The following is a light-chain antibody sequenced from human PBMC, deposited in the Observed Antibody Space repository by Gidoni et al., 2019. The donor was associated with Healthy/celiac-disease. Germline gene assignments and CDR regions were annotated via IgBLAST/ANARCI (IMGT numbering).Light chain of an antibody. Sequence: QSLLTQPPPASGTPGPTVTISCSGNSPNNGSNTVNWYQQLPGTAPKLLIYSNNQRPPGAPDRFSGSKSGTSASLAISGLQSEDEADYYCAAWEDSLNGLWVFGGGTKLTVL. CDR3: AAWEDSLNGLWV. CDR2: SNN. CDR1: SPNNGSNT. J-gene: IGLJ3*02. V-gene: IGLV1-44*01.